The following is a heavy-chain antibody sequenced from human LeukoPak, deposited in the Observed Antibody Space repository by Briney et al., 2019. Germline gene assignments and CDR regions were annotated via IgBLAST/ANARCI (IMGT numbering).Heavy chain of an antibody. V-gene: IGHV3-30-3*01. Sequence: PGGSLRLSCAASGFTFSSYAMHWVRQAPGKGLEWVAAISYDGGNKLYADSVKGRFTIFRDNSKNTVYLQMTSLRAEDTAVYFCARVDSSGWIIYGMDVWGQGTTVIVSS. CDR2: ISYDGGNK. CDR1: GFTFSSYA. J-gene: IGHJ6*02. CDR3: ARVDSSGWIIYGMDV. D-gene: IGHD6-19*01.